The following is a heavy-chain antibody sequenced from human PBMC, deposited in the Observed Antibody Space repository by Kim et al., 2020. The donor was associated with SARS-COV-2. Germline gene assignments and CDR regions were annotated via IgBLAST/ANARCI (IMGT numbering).Heavy chain of an antibody. CDR2: ISYDGSNK. CDR1: GFTFSSYG. Sequence: GGSLRLSCAASGFTFSSYGMHWVRQAPGKGLEWVAVISYDGSNKYYADSVKGRFTISRDNSKNTLYLQMNSLRAEDTAVYYCAKDLGLMVYVPYYGMDVWGQGTTVTVSS. J-gene: IGHJ6*02. CDR3: AKDLGLMVYVPYYGMDV. D-gene: IGHD2-8*01. V-gene: IGHV3-30*18.